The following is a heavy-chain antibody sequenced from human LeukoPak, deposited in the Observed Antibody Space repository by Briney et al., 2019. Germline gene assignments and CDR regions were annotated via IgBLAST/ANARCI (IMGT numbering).Heavy chain of an antibody. V-gene: IGHV3-74*01. D-gene: IGHD3-16*01. CDR2: INSDGSST. Sequence: PGGSLRLSCAASGFTFSSYWMRWVRQAPGKGLVWVSRINSDGSSTSYADSVKGRFTISRDNAKNTLYLQMNSLRAEDTAVYYCARDHRGGVGYYYYYYMDVWGKGTTVTISS. CDR3: ARDHRGGVGYYYYYYMDV. CDR1: GFTFSSYW. J-gene: IGHJ6*03.